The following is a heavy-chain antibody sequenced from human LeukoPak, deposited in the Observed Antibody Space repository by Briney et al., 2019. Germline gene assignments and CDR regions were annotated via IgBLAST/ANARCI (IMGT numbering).Heavy chain of an antibody. CDR2: VLPIFGTA. Sequence: SVKVSCKASGGTVSSYVISWVRQAPGQGLEWMGGVLPIFGTAIYAQKWQGRVTITADESTSTAYMELRSLRSEDTAIYYCARAEDQGRYFDWMPGFAPWGQGTLVIVSS. CDR1: GGTVSSYV. J-gene: IGHJ5*02. CDR3: ARAEDQGRYFDWMPGFAP. D-gene: IGHD3-9*01. V-gene: IGHV1-69*13.